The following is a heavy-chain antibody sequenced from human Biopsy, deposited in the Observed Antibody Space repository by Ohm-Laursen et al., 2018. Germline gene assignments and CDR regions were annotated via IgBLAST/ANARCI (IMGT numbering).Heavy chain of an antibody. Sequence: SETLSLTCSVSGDSVTTYYWSWIRQPPGKGLEWIGHIYYSVKTNYNPSLQSRVSTSVDTSRNQVSLTLSSVTAADTAVYYCARDSGFLNDGNFKYYHYYGMDVWGQGTKVTVSS. D-gene: IGHD4-23*01. V-gene: IGHV4-59*02. CDR2: IYYSVKT. J-gene: IGHJ6*02. CDR3: ARDSGFLNDGNFKYYHYYGMDV. CDR1: GDSVTTYY.